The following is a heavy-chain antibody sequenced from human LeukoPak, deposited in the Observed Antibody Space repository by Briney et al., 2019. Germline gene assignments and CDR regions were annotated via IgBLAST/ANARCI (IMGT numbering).Heavy chain of an antibody. CDR2: IYTSGST. CDR1: GGSISSDSYY. J-gene: IGHJ4*02. D-gene: IGHD6-13*01. CDR3: ARASQQLVSDY. Sequence: SETLSLTCTVSGGSISSDSYYWSWIRQPAGKGLEWIGRIYTSGSTNYNPSLKSRVTISVDTSKNQFSLKLSSVTAADTAVYYCARASQQLVSDYWGQGTLVTVSS. V-gene: IGHV4-61*02.